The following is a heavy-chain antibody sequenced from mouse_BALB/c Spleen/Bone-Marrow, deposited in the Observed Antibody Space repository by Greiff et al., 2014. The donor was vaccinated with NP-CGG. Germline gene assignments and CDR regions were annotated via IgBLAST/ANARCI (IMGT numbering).Heavy chain of an antibody. D-gene: IGHD3-1*01. V-gene: IGHV2-2*02. CDR1: GFSLSSYG. CDR3: ARNHRGYYFDY. Sequence: QVQLKQSGPGLVQPSQSLSITCTVSGFSLSSYGVHWVRQSPGKGLEWLGVIWSGGSTDYNAAFISRLTISKDNSKSQVFFKMTSLQANDTAIYYCARNHRGYYFDYWGQGTTLTVSS. J-gene: IGHJ2*01. CDR2: IWSGGST.